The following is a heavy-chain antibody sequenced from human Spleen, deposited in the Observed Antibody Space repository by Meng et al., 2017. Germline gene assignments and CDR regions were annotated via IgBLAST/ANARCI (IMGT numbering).Heavy chain of an antibody. Sequence: QVQLVQAGAEVKKPGASVKVSCKASGDTFTSYAIHWLRQAPGQSLEWMGWINTAYGNTIYSQKFQDRVTITSDTSASTAYMELSSLRSEDTALYFCASGYCSGGSCLDYWGQGTLVTVSS. CDR2: INTAYGNT. J-gene: IGHJ4*02. CDR1: GDTFTSYA. CDR3: ASGYCSGGSCLDY. D-gene: IGHD2-15*01. V-gene: IGHV1-3*04.